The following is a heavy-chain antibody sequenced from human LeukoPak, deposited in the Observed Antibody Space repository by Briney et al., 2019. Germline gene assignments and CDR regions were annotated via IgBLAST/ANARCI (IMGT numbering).Heavy chain of an antibody. CDR1: GFTFSSYA. V-gene: IGHV3-30*04. J-gene: IGHJ4*02. Sequence: GGSLRLSCAASGFTFSSYAMHWVRQAPGKGLEWVAVISYDGSNKYYADSVKGRFTISRDNSKNTLYLQMNSLRAEDTASYYCARASHYDSSGYYFGYWGQGTLVTVSS. D-gene: IGHD3-22*01. CDR2: ISYDGSNK. CDR3: ARASHYDSSGYYFGY.